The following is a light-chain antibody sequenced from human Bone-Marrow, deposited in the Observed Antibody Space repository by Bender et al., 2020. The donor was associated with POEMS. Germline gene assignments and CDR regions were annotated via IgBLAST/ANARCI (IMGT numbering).Light chain of an antibody. J-gene: IGLJ1*01. CDR1: SSNIGAHA. CDR2: SSH. V-gene: IGLV1-44*01. Sequence: QSVLTQPPSASGTPGQRVTISCSGGSSNIGAHAVNWYQHLPGTAPKLLIYSSHRRPSEVPDRFSGSRSGTSASLAISGLQSEDEADYYCCSYAGGHVVFGTGTRVTVL. CDR3: CSYAGGHVV.